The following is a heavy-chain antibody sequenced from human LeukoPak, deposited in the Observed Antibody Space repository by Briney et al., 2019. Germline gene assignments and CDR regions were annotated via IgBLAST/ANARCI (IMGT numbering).Heavy chain of an antibody. Sequence: GGSLRLSCAASGFTFSSYSMNWVRQAPGKGLEWVSAISGSGGSTYYADSVKGRFTISRDNSKSTLYLQMNSLRAEDTAVYYCAKVKKPYNWFDPWGQGTLVTVSS. V-gene: IGHV3-23*01. J-gene: IGHJ5*02. CDR2: ISGSGGST. CDR3: AKVKKPYNWFDP. CDR1: GFTFSSYS.